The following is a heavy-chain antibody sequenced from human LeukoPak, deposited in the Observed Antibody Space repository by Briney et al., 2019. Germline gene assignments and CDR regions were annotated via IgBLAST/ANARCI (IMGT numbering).Heavy chain of an antibody. CDR3: ARMSPGRLQRNFDY. CDR2: INHSGST. CDR1: GGSFSGYY. Sequence: SETLSLTCAVYGGSFSGYYWSWIRQPPGKGLEWIGEINHSGSTNYNPSLKSQFTISVDSSKNQFSRKLSSVTAADTAVYYCARMSPGRLQRNFDYWGQGTLVSVSS. D-gene: IGHD1-1*01. J-gene: IGHJ4*02. V-gene: IGHV4-34*01.